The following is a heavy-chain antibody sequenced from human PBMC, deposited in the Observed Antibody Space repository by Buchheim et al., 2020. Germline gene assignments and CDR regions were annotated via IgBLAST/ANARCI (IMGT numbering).Heavy chain of an antibody. Sequence: EVQLVESGGGLVKPGGSLRLSCAASGFSFSSYSMNWVRQAPGKGLEWVSSISSSSSHIFYADSVKGRFTLFRDNAKGPLYPQMNSLRAEDTAVYYCAPYCSGGSCYSLDYWGQGTL. V-gene: IGHV3-21*01. CDR1: GFSFSSYS. D-gene: IGHD2-15*01. CDR2: ISSSSSHI. CDR3: APYCSGGSCYSLDY. J-gene: IGHJ4*02.